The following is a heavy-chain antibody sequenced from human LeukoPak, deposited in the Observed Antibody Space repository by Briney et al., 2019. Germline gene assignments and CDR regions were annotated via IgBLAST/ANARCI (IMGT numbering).Heavy chain of an antibody. CDR1: GGSISSGDYY. D-gene: IGHD6-6*01. Sequence: PSETLSLTCTVSGGSISSGDYYWSWIRQPPGKGLEWIGYIYYSGSTYYNPSLKSRVTISVDTSKNQFSLKLSSVTAADTAVYYCASGGDSSSSYSPLDYWGQGTLVTVSS. CDR2: IYYSGST. V-gene: IGHV4-30-4*01. J-gene: IGHJ4*02. CDR3: ASGGDSSSSYSPLDY.